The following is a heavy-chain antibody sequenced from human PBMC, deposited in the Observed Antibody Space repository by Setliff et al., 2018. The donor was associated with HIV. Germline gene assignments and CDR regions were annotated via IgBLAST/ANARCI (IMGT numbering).Heavy chain of an antibody. D-gene: IGHD2-2*01. CDR3: ARGEPSILVVPAAFFDC. Sequence: GGSLRLSCEASGFTFSTYSMNWVRQAPGKGLEWVSSISSSSSYIYYADSVKGRFTISRDNSKNSVYLQMNSLRAEDTAVYYCARGEPSILVVPAAFFDCWGQGTLVTVSS. J-gene: IGHJ4*02. CDR2: ISSSSSYI. CDR1: GFTFSTYS. V-gene: IGHV3-21*01.